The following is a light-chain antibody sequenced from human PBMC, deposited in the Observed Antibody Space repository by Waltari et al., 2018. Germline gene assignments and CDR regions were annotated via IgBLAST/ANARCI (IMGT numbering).Light chain of an antibody. CDR1: TSNVVGYDF. CDR2: DVN. Sequence: QSALTKPRSASGSSAQPATTASTATTSNVVGYDFVFSYHQHPAKTPNIIIYDVNMRPSGVPDRFSGSKSGNTASLTISGLQAEDEADYYCCSYEGSSCMVFGGGTRLTVL. CDR3: CSYEGSSCMV. V-gene: IGLV2-11*01. J-gene: IGLJ2*01.